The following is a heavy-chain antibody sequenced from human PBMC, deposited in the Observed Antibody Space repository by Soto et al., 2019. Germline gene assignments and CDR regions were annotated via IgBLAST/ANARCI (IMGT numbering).Heavy chain of an antibody. CDR1: GFTFSSYA. CDR3: ARDGHMHYYGMDV. J-gene: IGHJ6*02. CDR2: ISYDGSNK. V-gene: IGHV3-30-3*01. Sequence: QVQLVESGGGVVQPGRSLRLSCAASGFTFSSYAMHWVRQAPGKGLEWVAVISYDGSNKYYADSVKGRFTISRDNSKNTRYLQMNSLRAEDTAVYYCARDGHMHYYGMDVWGHGTTVTFSS.